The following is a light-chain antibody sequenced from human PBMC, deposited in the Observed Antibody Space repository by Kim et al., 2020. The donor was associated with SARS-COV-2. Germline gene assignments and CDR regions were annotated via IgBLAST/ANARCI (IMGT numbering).Light chain of an antibody. J-gene: IGLJ2*01. CDR3: QAWDRTTVV. CDR1: KLGDKY. V-gene: IGLV3-1*01. CDR2: QDS. Sequence: VSPGQTASITCSGDKLGDKYACWYQQKPGQSPVLVICQDSKRPSGIPERFSGSNSGNTATLTISGTQAMDEADYYCQAWDRTTVVFGGGTQLTVL.